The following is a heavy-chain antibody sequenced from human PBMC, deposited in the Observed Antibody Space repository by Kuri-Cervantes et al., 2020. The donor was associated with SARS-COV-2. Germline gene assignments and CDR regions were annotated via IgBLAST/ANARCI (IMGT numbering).Heavy chain of an antibody. CDR2: IKQDGSEK. D-gene: IGHD3-3*01. J-gene: IGHJ5*02. CDR1: GFTFSSYW. V-gene: IGHV3-7*01. CDR3: ARSVREYDFWSGYPNWFDP. Sequence: GGSLRLSCAASGFTFSSYWMSWVRQAPGKGLEWVANIKQDGSEKYYVDSVKGRFTISRDNAKNSLYLQMNSLRAEDTAVYYCARSVREYDFWSGYPNWFDPWGQGTLVTVSS.